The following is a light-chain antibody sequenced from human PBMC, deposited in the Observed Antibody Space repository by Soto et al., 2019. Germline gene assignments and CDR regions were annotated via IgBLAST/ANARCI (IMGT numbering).Light chain of an antibody. J-gene: IGKJ2*01. CDR2: GAS. Sequence: EIVLTQSPGTLSLSPGERATLSCRASQSVSSSYLAWYQQKPGQAPRLLIYGASSRATGIPDRFSGSGSETDCTLTISRLEPEDFAVYYCQQYGSSPPRYTFGQGTKLEIK. CDR3: QQYGSSPPRYT. CDR1: QSVSSSY. V-gene: IGKV3-20*01.